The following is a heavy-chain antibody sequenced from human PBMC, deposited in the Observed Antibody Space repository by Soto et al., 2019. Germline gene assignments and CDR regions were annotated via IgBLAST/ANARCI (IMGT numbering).Heavy chain of an antibody. CDR2: ISSASVTI. Sequence: GGSLRLSCAASGFAFSSHSMNWVRQAPGKGLEWVSYISSASVTIYYADSVKGRFSISRDNAKNSLFLQMNSLRTEDTAVYYCARDRWGRGAFDIWGQGTMVTVSS. CDR3: ARDRWGRGAFDI. D-gene: IGHD1-26*01. J-gene: IGHJ3*02. V-gene: IGHV3-48*01. CDR1: GFAFSSHS.